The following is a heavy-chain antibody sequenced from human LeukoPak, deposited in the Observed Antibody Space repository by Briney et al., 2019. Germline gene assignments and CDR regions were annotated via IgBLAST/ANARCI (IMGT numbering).Heavy chain of an antibody. J-gene: IGHJ4*02. CDR2: IYYSGST. D-gene: IGHD3-9*01. CDR1: GGSISSSSYY. Sequence: SETLSLTCTVSGGSISSSSYYWGWIRQPPGKGLEWIGSIYYSGSTYYNPSLKSRVTISVDTSKNQFSLKLSSVTAADTAVYYCARHQDILTGYEYYFDYWGQGTLVTVSS. V-gene: IGHV4-39*01. CDR3: ARHQDILTGYEYYFDY.